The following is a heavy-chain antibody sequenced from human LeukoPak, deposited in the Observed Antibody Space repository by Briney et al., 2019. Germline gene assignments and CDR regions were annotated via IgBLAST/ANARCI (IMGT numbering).Heavy chain of an antibody. CDR1: GFTFSSYA. J-gene: IGHJ4*02. CDR3: AKDRGALGYCSSGTCYADY. V-gene: IGHV3-23*01. Sequence: GGSLRLSCAASGFTFSSYAMSWVRQAPGKGLDWVSDIRGSGGGTYYADSVKGRFTISRDNSKNTLYLQMNSLRAEDTAVYYCAKDRGALGYCSSGTCYADYWGQGTLVTVSS. CDR2: IRGSGGGT. D-gene: IGHD2-15*01.